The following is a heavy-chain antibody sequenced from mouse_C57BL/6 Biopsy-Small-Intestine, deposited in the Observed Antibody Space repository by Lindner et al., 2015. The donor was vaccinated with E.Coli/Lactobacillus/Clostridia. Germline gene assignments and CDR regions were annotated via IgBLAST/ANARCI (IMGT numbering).Heavy chain of an antibody. CDR1: GYTFTSSY. CDR2: IYPSGGGT. D-gene: IGHD3-1*01. CDR3: ARELDSSYYFDY. V-gene: IGHV1-64*01. Sequence: SVKVSCKASGYTFTSSYNLHWVRQAPGQGLEWLGIIYPSGGGTIYAQKFQGRVIMTRDTSTSTVYMELSSLRSEDTAVYYCARELDSSYYFDYWGQGTLVTVSS. J-gene: IGHJ2*01.